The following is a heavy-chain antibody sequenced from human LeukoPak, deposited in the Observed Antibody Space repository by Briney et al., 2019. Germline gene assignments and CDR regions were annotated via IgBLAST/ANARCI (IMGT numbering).Heavy chain of an antibody. V-gene: IGHV4-61*02. D-gene: IGHD3-10*01. CDR2: ISTTGST. CDR1: GDSISSGSYF. Sequence: SQTLSLTCTVSGDSISSGSYFWSWIRQPAGKGLEWIGRISTTGSTNYNPSLKSRISISAVTSKNQFSLSLTSVTAADTAVHYCGRAPYGPLDHWGQGILVTVSS. J-gene: IGHJ4*02. CDR3: GRAPYGPLDH.